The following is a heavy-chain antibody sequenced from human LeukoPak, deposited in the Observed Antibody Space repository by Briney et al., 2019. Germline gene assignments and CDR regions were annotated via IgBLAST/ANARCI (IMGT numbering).Heavy chain of an antibody. J-gene: IGHJ4*02. CDR2: INPNSGGS. D-gene: IGHD5-12*01. CDR1: GYTFTGYY. CDR3: ARDPGGGYDFSPDY. Sequence: ASVKVSCKASGYTFTGYYMHWGRQAPGQGLEWMGWINPNSGGSNYAQKFQGSVTMTREKFIRTAYMELTRLQSADTAVYYCARDPGGGYDFSPDYWGQGTLVTVSS. V-gene: IGHV1-2*02.